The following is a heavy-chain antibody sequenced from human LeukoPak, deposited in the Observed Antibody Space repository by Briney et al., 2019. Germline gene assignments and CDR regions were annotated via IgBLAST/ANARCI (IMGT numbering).Heavy chain of an antibody. CDR2: ISYDGSNK. D-gene: IGHD4-23*01. V-gene: IGHV3-30*18. CDR1: GFTFSSYG. J-gene: IGHJ4*02. Sequence: GGSLRLSCAASGFTFSSYGMHWVRQAPGKGLEWVAVISYDGSNKYYADSVKGRFTISRDNSKNTLYLQMNSLRAEDTAVYYCANLLRWEPYWGQGALVTVSS. CDR3: ANLLRWEPY.